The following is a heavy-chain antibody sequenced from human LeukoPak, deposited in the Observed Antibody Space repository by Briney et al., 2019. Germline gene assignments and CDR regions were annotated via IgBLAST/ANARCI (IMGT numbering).Heavy chain of an antibody. Sequence: GGSLRLSCAASGFTFTKYWMTWVRQAPGKGLEWVANIKQDGSEKFYVDSVKGRFTISRDNAKNSLYLQMNSLRAEDTAVYYCARSGREVDSFYFYMDVWGKGTTVTVSS. V-gene: IGHV3-7*01. D-gene: IGHD1-26*01. CDR2: IKQDGSEK. J-gene: IGHJ6*03. CDR1: GFTFTKYW. CDR3: ARSGREVDSFYFYMDV.